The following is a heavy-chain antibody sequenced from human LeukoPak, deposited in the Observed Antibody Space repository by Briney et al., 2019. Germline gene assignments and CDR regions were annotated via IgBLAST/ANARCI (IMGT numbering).Heavy chain of an antibody. CDR2: IFYSGTT. Sequence: SETLSLTCTVSGGSLRGEYWSWVRQPPGKGLEWIGYIFYSGTTKYDPSLKNRVTISVDTSTNRFSLKLNSFTAAHTPVYYCARGLPPDVWGKGTTVTISS. V-gene: IGHV4-59*01. J-gene: IGHJ6*04. CDR3: ARGLPPDV. CDR1: GGSLRGEY.